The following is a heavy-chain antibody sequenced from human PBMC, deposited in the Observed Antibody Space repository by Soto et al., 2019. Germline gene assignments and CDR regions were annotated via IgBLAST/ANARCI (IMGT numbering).Heavy chain of an antibody. CDR3: AKKFHYGSGTFLYYFDY. CDR2: ISGSDGST. J-gene: IGHJ4*02. CDR1: GFTFSNYA. Sequence: GGSLRLSCAASGFTFSNYAMSWVRQAPGKGLKWVSTISGSDGSTYYADSVKGRFTISRDNSKNTLYLQMNSLRAEDTAVYYCAKKFHYGSGTFLYYFDYWGQGTLVTVSS. D-gene: IGHD3-10*01. V-gene: IGHV3-23*01.